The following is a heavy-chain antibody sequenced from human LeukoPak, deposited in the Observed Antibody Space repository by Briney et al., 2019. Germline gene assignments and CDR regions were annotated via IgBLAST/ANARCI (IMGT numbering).Heavy chain of an antibody. J-gene: IGHJ3*02. CDR2: IYTSGST. CDR3: ARDTRGVPAAIGREAFDI. CDR1: GGSISSYY. V-gene: IGHV4-4*07. Sequence: SETLSLTCTVSGGSISSYYWSWIRQPAGKGLEWIGRIYTSGSTNYNPSLKSRVTMSVDTSKNQFSLKLSSVTAADTAVYYCARDTRGVPAAIGREAFDIWGQGTMVTVSS. D-gene: IGHD2-2*02.